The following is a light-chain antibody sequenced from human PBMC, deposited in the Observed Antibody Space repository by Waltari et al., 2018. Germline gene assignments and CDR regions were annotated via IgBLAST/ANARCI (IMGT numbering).Light chain of an antibody. V-gene: IGLV3-9*01. CDR2: RDK. CDR3: QVWDSGTVV. CDR1: NSESHN. Sequence: SFALTQTVSVSVALGQTGTISCGAANSESHNVHWYQQKPGQAPVLVIYRDKNRPSGIPDRFSGSNSGNTATLTVSRAQHDDEADYFCQVWDSGTVVFGGGTRLTVL. J-gene: IGLJ2*01.